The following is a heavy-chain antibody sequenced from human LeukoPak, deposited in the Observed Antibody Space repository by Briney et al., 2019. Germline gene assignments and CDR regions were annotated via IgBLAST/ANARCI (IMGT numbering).Heavy chain of an antibody. Sequence: SETLSLTCTVSGGSLSRYYWSWIRRPPGKGLEWIGYIDDSGNTNYNPSLKNQVTISVDKSKNQFSLKLSFVTAADTAMYYCARSDYHNSGSHTVFDAFDIWGQGTRVTVSS. CDR3: ARSDYHNSGSHTVFDAFDI. D-gene: IGHD3-10*01. CDR2: IDDSGNT. V-gene: IGHV4-59*01. CDR1: GGSLSRYY. J-gene: IGHJ3*02.